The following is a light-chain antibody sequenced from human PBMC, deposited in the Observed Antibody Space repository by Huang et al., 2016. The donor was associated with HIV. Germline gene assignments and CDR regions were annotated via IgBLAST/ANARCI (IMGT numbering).Light chain of an antibody. J-gene: IGKJ1*01. CDR2: DAS. CDR3: QQRSNWPWT. V-gene: IGKV3-11*01. CDR1: QRVSSY. Sequence: EIVLTQSPATLFLSPGERATLSCRASQRVSSYLAWYQQKPGQAPRLLIYDASNRATGIPARFSASGSGTDFTLTISSLEPEDFAVYYCQQRSNWPWTFGQGTKVEIK.